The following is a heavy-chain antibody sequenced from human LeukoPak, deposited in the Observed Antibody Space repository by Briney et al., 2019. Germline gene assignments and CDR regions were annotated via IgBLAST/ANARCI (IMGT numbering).Heavy chain of an antibody. D-gene: IGHD6-13*01. Sequence: GRSLRLSCAASGFTFSTYNMHWVRQAPGKGLEWVAVISYDGSNKYYADSVKGRFTISRDDSKNTLCLEMNSLNAEDTAVYYCAKDRAGSWAIDYWGQGTLVTVSS. J-gene: IGHJ4*02. CDR2: ISYDGSNK. V-gene: IGHV3-30*18. CDR1: GFTFSTYN. CDR3: AKDRAGSWAIDY.